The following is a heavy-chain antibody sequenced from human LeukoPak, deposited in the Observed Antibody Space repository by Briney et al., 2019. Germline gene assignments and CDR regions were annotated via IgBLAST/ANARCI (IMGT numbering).Heavy chain of an antibody. Sequence: ASVKVSCKASGYTFTGYYMHWVRQAPGQGLEWMGWINPNSGGTNYAQKFQGWVTMTRDTSISTAYMELSRLRSDDTAVYYCARAPYYYDSSGYSWFDPWGQGTLVTVSS. D-gene: IGHD3-22*01. V-gene: IGHV1-2*04. J-gene: IGHJ5*02. CDR3: ARAPYYYDSSGYSWFDP. CDR2: INPNSGGT. CDR1: GYTFTGYY.